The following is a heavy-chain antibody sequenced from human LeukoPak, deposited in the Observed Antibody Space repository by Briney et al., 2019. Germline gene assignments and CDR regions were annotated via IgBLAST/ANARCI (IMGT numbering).Heavy chain of an antibody. V-gene: IGHV3-66*01. CDR2: IYSGGST. D-gene: IGHD2-15*01. J-gene: IGHJ4*02. CDR1: GFTVSSNY. Sequence: GGSLRLSCAASGFTVSSNYMGWVRQAPGKGLEWVSVIYSGGSTYYPDSVKGRFTISRDNSKNTLYLQMNSLRAEDTAVYYCAKCSGGSSYSPEDYWGQGTLVSVSS. CDR3: AKCSGGSSYSPEDY.